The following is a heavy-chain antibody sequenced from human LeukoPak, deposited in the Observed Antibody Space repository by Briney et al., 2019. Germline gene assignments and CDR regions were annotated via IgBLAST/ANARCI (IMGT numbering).Heavy chain of an antibody. CDR2: INRNSGNT. V-gene: IGHV1-8*03. J-gene: IGHJ3*02. D-gene: IGHD4-17*01. CDR3: ARVNGGFDI. Sequence: GASVKVSCKASGYTFTSYGISWVRQAPGQGLEWMGWINRNSGNTGYAQKFQGRVTITRNTSISTVYMELSGLTSEDTAVYFCARVNGGFDIWGQGTTVTVSP. CDR1: GYTFTSYG.